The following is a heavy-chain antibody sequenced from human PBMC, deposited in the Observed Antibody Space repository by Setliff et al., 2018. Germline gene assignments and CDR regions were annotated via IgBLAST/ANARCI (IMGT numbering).Heavy chain of an antibody. D-gene: IGHD2-2*01. V-gene: IGHV1-69*05. CDR2: IIPNFGTT. J-gene: IGHJ6*03. Sequence: SVKVSCKASGGTFRSYGISWVRQAPGQGLEWMGGIIPNFGTTSYAQKFQGRVTFTTDESTNTAYMELSSLRSDDTAVSYCAREVVVVKSAINYYYYMDVWGKGTTVTVSS. CDR1: GGTFRSYG. CDR3: AREVVVVKSAINYYYYMDV.